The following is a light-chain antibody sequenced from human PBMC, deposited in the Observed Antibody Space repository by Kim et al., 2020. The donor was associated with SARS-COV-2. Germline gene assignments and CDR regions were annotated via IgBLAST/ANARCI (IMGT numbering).Light chain of an antibody. J-gene: IGKJ2*01. V-gene: IGKV3-15*01. CDR3: QQYNNWPYT. CDR2: GAS. Sequence: SGSPRERATLSGRASQSVSRNLAWYQQKPGQDPRLLIAGASTWATGIPARFSGSGSGTEFTLTISSLQSEDFAVYYCQQYNNWPYTFGQGTKLEI. CDR1: QSVSRN.